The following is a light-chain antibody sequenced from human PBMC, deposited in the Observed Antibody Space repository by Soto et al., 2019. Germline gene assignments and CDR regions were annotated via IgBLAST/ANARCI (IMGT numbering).Light chain of an antibody. CDR3: QQYGSSPT. J-gene: IGKJ4*01. CDR2: GAS. Sequence: EIVLTQSPGTLSLSPGERATLSCRASQSVSSRKLGWYQQKPGQAPRLLIYGASSRATGIPDRFSGSGSGTDFPLTISRLEPEDFAVYYCQQYGSSPTFGGGTKVEIK. V-gene: IGKV3-20*01. CDR1: QSVSSRK.